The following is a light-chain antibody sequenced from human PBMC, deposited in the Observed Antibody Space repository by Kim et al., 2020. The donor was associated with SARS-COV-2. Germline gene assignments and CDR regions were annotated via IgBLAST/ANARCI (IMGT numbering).Light chain of an antibody. CDR2: DTS. CDR3: QQRAHWPRT. J-gene: IGKJ5*01. CDR1: QNCGNQ. V-gene: IGKV3-11*01. Sequence: LAPGEKATPSCRATQNCGNQLSWFKQKPGQPPSLLIYDTSTRAPGVPARFSGSGSGTDFTLTISSLEAEDFAVYYCQQRAHWPRTFGQGTRLEIK.